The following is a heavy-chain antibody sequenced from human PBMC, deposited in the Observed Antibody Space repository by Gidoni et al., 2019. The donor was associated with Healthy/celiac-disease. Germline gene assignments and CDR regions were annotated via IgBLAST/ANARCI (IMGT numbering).Heavy chain of an antibody. CDR1: GGSISSGSYY. D-gene: IGHD3-3*01. CDR2: IYTSGST. Sequence: QVQLQESGPGLVKPSQTLSLTFTVSGGSISSGSYYWSWIRQPAGKGLEWIGRIYTSGSTNYNPSLKSRVTISVDTSKNQFSLKLSSVTAADTAVYYCARARYYDFWSASGNYFDYWGQGTLVTVSS. CDR3: ARARYYDFWSASGNYFDY. V-gene: IGHV4-61*02. J-gene: IGHJ4*02.